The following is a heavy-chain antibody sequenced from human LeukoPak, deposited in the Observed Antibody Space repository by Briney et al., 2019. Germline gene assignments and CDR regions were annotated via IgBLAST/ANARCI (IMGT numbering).Heavy chain of an antibody. CDR1: GFTVSSNS. J-gene: IGHJ4*02. Sequence: GGSLRLSCTVSGFTVSSNSWSWVRQAPGKGLEWVSFITSSSSYIYYADSLKGRFTISRDNAKNSLYLQMNSLRAEDTAVYYCASTVEVIAALDYWGQGTLVTVSS. CDR2: ITSSSSYI. V-gene: IGHV3-21*01. D-gene: IGHD6-6*01. CDR3: ASTVEVIAALDY.